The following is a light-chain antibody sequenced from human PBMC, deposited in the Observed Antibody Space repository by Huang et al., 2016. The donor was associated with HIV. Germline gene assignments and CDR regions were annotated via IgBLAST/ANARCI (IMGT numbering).Light chain of an antibody. CDR1: QAMGIY. J-gene: IGKJ1*01. V-gene: IGKV1-27*01. CDR2: DAS. CDR3: QKYSTAGV. Sequence: DIQMTQSPSSLSAFVGDRVTITCRASQAMGIYLAWYQQKPGKAPKLLIYDASTLHAGVPSRFSGSGSGTDFTLTISSLQPEDVATYYCQKYSTAGVFGQGTTVEIK.